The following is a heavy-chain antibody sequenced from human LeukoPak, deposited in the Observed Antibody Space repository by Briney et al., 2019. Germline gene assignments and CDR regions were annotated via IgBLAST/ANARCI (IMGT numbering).Heavy chain of an antibody. Sequence: GWSLTLSCPASGFTFSSYRIDWVLQAPARGLVWGSSISSTSNNIYYADSVKGRFTISRDNSKNSLFLQMNSLRAEDTAVYYCSRDPGGRAVPGRGFAFDIWGQGTMVTVSS. CDR1: GFTFSSYR. J-gene: IGHJ3*02. D-gene: IGHD6-19*01. V-gene: IGHV3-21*01. CDR2: ISSTSNNI. CDR3: SRDPGGRAVPGRGFAFDI.